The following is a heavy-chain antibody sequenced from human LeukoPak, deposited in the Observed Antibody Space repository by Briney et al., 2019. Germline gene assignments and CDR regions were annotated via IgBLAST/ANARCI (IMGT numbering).Heavy chain of an antibody. J-gene: IGHJ3*02. CDR1: GFTFRSYG. V-gene: IGHV3-23*01. CDR2: VTGRGGNT. CDR3: AKALSGGGAFDI. Sequence: GGSLRLSCAASGFTFRSYGMSWVRQAPGKGLKWVSAVTGRGGNTYYADSVKGRFTISRDNSKNTLYLEMNSLRADDTAIYYCAKALSGGGAFDIWGQGTMVTVSS. D-gene: IGHD2/OR15-2a*01.